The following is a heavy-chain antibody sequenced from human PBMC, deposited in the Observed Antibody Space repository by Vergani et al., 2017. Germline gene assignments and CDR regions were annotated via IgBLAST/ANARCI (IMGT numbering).Heavy chain of an antibody. CDR1: GYTYWSYY. CDR2: INPLGGRA. J-gene: IGHJ4*02. V-gene: IGHV1-46*03. D-gene: IGHD4-17*01. CDR3: FSSRLRSFEY. Sequence: QVKVVQSGAEVKAPGASVKVSCEASGYTYWSYYVHWVRQAPGQGLEWMGVINPLGGRATYSQKFQGRGSVTGDSSTTGGTSASMVYMDLTSLTPEATAVYFCFSSRLRSFEYWGQGTLVTVSS.